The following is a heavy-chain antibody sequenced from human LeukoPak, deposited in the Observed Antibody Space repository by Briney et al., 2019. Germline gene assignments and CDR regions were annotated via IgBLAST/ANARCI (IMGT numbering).Heavy chain of an antibody. D-gene: IGHD2-15*01. CDR3: ASVHCSGGSCYFDY. CDR1: GYSFTSYW. CDR2: IDPSDSYT. J-gene: IGHJ4*02. V-gene: IGHV5-10-1*01. Sequence: GESLKISCKGSGYSFTSYWISWVRQMPGKGLEWTGRIDPSDSYTNYSPSFQGHVTISADKSISTAYLRWSSLKASDTAMYYCASVHCSGGSCYFDYWGQGTLVTVSS.